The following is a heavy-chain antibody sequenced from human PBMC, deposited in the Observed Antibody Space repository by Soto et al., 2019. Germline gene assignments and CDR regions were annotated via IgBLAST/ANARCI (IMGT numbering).Heavy chain of an antibody. J-gene: IGHJ3*02. CDR3: TRVDSSGWYHAFDI. CDR2: INSDGSST. CDR1: AFTFSTYW. V-gene: IGHV3-74*01. Sequence: EVQLVESGGNLVQPGGSLRLSCAASAFTFSTYWMHWVRQAPGKGLVWVSRINSDGSSTSYADSVKGRFTISRDNAKNTLYLQMNSLRAEDTAVYYCTRVDSSGWYHAFDIWGQGTMVTVSS. D-gene: IGHD6-19*01.